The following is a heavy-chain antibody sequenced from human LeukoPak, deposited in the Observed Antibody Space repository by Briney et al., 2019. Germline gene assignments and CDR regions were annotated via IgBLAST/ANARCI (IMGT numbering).Heavy chain of an antibody. CDR1: GYNFTNYW. J-gene: IGHJ5*02. Sequence: GESLKISCKGSGYNFTNYWIAWVRQLPGKDLEWMGIIYPADSYTRYSPSFQGQVTISADKSITTAYLQWSSLKASDTAMYYCARHPTWGGDLNCVWFDPWGQGTPVIVSS. V-gene: IGHV5-51*01. CDR3: ARHPTWGGDLNCVWFDP. CDR2: IYPADSYT. D-gene: IGHD2-21*02.